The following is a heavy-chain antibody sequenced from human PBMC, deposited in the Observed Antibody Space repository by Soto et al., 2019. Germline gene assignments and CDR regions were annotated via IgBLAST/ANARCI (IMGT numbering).Heavy chain of an antibody. J-gene: IGHJ5*02. CDR1: GFTFSDYY. V-gene: IGHV3-11*01. D-gene: IGHD3-22*01. CDR3: ARERGYYYDSSGPGGWFDP. CDR2: ISSSGSTI. Sequence: PGGSLRLSCAAPGFTFSDYYMSWIRQAPGKGLEWVSYISSSGSTIYYADSVKGRFTISRDNAKNSLYLQMNSLRAEDTAVYYCARERGYYYDSSGPGGWFDPWGQGTPVTVS.